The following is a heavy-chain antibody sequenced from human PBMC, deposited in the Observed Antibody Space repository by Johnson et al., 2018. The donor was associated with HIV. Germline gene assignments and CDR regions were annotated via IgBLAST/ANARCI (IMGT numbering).Heavy chain of an antibody. D-gene: IGHD4-17*01. CDR1: GFTFSDYF. J-gene: IGHJ3*01. CDR2: ISSSGSSI. CDR3: ARDSTPWGGEHVGYAFDL. Sequence: HVQLVESGGGLVKPGGSLRLSCKASGFTFSDYFMSWIRQAPGKGLECISYISSSGSSIYYTDSLKGRFTISRDNAKNSLYLQMNSLKAEDTGVYYCARDSTPWGGEHVGYAFDLWGRGTLVTISS. V-gene: IGHV3-11*04.